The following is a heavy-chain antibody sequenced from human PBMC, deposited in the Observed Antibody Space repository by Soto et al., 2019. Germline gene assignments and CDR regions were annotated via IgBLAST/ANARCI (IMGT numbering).Heavy chain of an antibody. CDR2: IYYSVST. Sequence: SETLSLTCSVSGGSINSGDSYWSWIRQSPGKGLEWSGYIYYSVSTYYNPSLKSRSTISIDTSKNQFFLDVDSVTAADTAVYYCARLYTGYEAFDYWAQGTMVTVSS. CDR3: ARLYTGYEAFDY. J-gene: IGHJ4*02. CDR1: GGSINSGDSY. D-gene: IGHD5-12*01. V-gene: IGHV4-30-4*01.